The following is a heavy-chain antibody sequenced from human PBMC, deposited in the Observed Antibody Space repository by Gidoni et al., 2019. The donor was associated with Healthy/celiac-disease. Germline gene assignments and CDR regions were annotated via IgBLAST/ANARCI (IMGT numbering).Heavy chain of an antibody. CDR3: ARDEHTVGATTDYYYGMDV. CDR2: SSSSGSTI. V-gene: IGHV3-11*01. Sequence: QVQLVESGGGLVKPGGSLRLSCAASGFTFSDYYMSWIRQASGKGREWVSYSSSSGSTIYYADPVKGRFTISRDNAKNSLYLQMNSLRAEDTAVYYCARDEHTVGATTDYYYGMDVWGQGTTVTVSS. CDR1: GFTFSDYY. D-gene: IGHD1-26*01. J-gene: IGHJ6*02.